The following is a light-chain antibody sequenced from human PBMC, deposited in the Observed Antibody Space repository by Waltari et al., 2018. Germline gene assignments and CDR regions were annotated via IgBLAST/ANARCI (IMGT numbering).Light chain of an antibody. CDR2: DDN. J-gene: IGLJ2*01. CDR3: GSWDHSLHAVV. CDR1: RFHIGMDD. V-gene: IGLV1-51*01. Sequence: QSVLTQPPPVSAAQGQKVTISCTGGRFHIGMDDACWYQPVPRTAPKLLIYDDNERPSGIPDRFSGSKSGTSATLGITGLQTGDEAHYYCGSWDHSLHAVVFGGGIELTVL.